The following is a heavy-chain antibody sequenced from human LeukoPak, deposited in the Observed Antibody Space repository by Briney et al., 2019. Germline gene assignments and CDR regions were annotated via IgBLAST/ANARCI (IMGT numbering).Heavy chain of an antibody. V-gene: IGHV4-39*02. CDR3: AREGYPGPGLWFGESGFDY. Sequence: PTETLSLTCTVSGGSISSSSYYWGWIRQPPGKGLEWIGSIYYSGSTYYNPSLKSRVTISVDTSKNQFSLKLSSVTAADTAVYYCAREGYPGPGLWFGESGFDYWGQGTLVTVSS. CDR1: GGSISSSSYY. CDR2: IYYSGST. D-gene: IGHD3-10*01. J-gene: IGHJ4*02.